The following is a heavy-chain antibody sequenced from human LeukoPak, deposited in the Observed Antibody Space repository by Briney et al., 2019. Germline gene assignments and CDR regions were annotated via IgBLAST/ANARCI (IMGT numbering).Heavy chain of an antibody. CDR1: GYTFTSYA. V-gene: IGHV1-3*01. Sequence: ASVKVSCKASGYTFTSYAMHWVRQAPGQRLEWMGWINAGNGNTKYSQKFQGRVTITRDTSASTAHMELSSLRSEDTAVYYCAREDSQGYCSSTSCQRGARWFDPWGQGTLVTVSS. CDR3: AREDSQGYCSSTSCQRGARWFDP. D-gene: IGHD2-2*01. J-gene: IGHJ5*02. CDR2: INAGNGNT.